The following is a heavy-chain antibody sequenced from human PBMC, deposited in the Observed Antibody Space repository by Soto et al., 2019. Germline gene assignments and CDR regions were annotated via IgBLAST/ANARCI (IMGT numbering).Heavy chain of an antibody. CDR3: ARGHGSSGSHYFDY. CDR2: ISYDGSNK. Sequence: GGSLRLSCAASGFTFSSYVMHWVRQAPGKGLEWVAVISYDGSNKYYADSVKGRFTISRDNSKNTLYLQMNSLRAEDTAVYYCARGHGSSGSHYFDYWGQGTLVTVSS. D-gene: IGHD6-19*01. V-gene: IGHV3-30-3*01. CDR1: GFTFSSYV. J-gene: IGHJ4*02.